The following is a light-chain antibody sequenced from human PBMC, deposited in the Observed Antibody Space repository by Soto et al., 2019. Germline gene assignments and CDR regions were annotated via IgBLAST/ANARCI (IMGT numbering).Light chain of an antibody. CDR1: QGIRND. J-gene: IGKJ2*01. Sequence: AIQMTQSPSSLSASVGDRVTITCRASQGIRNDLDWYQQKPGKAPKLLFYATSNLQSGVPSRFSGSGSGTAFTLTISSLQPEDFATYYCLQDYNYPYTFGQGTKLEIK. CDR3: LQDYNYPYT. CDR2: ATS. V-gene: IGKV1-6*01.